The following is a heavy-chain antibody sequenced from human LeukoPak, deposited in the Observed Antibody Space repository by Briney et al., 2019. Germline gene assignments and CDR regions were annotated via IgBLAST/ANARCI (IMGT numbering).Heavy chain of an antibody. CDR2: INSNSAGT. J-gene: IGHJ4*02. V-gene: IGHV1-2*02. Sequence: ASVKVSCKASGYTFTSYFLHWVRQAPGQGLEWMGWINSNSAGTNYAQKFQGRATMTRDTSTSTAYMELSGLGSDDAAIYYCARGGSSSWYEAFDYWGQGTLVTVSS. CDR3: ARGGSSSWYEAFDY. CDR1: GYTFTSYF. D-gene: IGHD6-13*01.